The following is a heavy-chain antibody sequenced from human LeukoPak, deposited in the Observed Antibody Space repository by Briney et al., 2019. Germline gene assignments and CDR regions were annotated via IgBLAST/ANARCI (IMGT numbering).Heavy chain of an antibody. CDR3: ARGRAIDI. J-gene: IGHJ3*02. Sequence: SGRSLRLSCAASGFTFTNNWMTWVRQAPGKGLEWVANIKPDDSEIYYVGSVKGRFTISRDNAKNSVYLQMNSLRAEDTAIYYCARGRAIDIWGRGTMVIVS. CDR1: GFTFTNNW. V-gene: IGHV3-7*04. CDR2: IKPDDSEI.